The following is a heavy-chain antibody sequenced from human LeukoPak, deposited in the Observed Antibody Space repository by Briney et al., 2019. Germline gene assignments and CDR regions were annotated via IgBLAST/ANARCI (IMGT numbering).Heavy chain of an antibody. J-gene: IGHJ3*02. CDR3: ARYYDSSAADAFDI. Sequence: SETLSLTCTVSGGSISSYYWSWIRQPPGKGLEWIGYIYYSGSTNYNPSLKSRVTISVDTSKNQFSLKLSSVTAADTAVYYCARYYDSSAADAFDIWGQGTMVTVSS. D-gene: IGHD3-22*01. CDR1: GGSISSYY. CDR2: IYYSGST. V-gene: IGHV4-59*08.